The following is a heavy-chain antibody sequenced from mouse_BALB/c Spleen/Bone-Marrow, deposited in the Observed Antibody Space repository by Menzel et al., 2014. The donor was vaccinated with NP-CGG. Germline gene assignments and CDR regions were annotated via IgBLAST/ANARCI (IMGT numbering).Heavy chain of an antibody. CDR3: ARHAFYDQTEVSFVN. J-gene: IGHJ3*01. V-gene: IGHV5-9-2*01. CDR1: GFTFNSYG. D-gene: IGHD2-3*01. CDR2: ISGGGSYT. Sequence: EVKLVESGGGLVKSGGSLKLSCAASGFTFNSYGMSWVRQTPEKRLEWVAIISGGGSYTFYSDSVKGRFTISRDNAKNNLYLQLSSLRSEDTALYYCARHAFYDQTEVSFVNWGQGTLVTVSA.